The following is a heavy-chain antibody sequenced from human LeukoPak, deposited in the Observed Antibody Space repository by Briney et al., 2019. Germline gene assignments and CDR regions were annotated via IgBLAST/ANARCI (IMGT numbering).Heavy chain of an antibody. CDR3: ARHKVTIFGVVINFDY. CDR2: IYYTGNT. V-gene: IGHV4-39*01. Sequence: SETLSLTCTVSGGSISTSHYYWAWIRQPPGRGLEWVGSIYYTGNTFYNPSLKSRVTISVDTSKNQFSLKLSSVTAADTAVYYCARHKVTIFGVVINFDYWGQGTLVTVSS. CDR1: GGSISTSHYY. J-gene: IGHJ4*02. D-gene: IGHD3-3*01.